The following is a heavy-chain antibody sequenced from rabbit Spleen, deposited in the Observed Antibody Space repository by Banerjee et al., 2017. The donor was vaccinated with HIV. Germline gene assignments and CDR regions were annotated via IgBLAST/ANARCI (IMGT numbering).Heavy chain of an antibody. Sequence: QEQLVESGGGLVKPGASLTLTCTASGFSFNYNDYMCWIRQPPGKGPEWIACIGAGVTYTTYYATWAKGRFTISRTSSTTVTLQMTSLTAADTATYFCARDLTSVIGWNFNLWGPGTLVTVS. V-gene: IGHV1S45*01. CDR2: IGAGVTYTT. CDR3: ARDLTSVIGWNFNL. D-gene: IGHD1-1*01. CDR1: GFSFNYNDY. J-gene: IGHJ4*01.